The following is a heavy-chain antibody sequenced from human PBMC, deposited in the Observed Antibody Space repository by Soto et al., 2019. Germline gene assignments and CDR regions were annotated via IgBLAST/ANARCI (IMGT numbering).Heavy chain of an antibody. CDR2: IIPIFGTA. D-gene: IGHD3-16*01. CDR1: GGTFSSYA. CDR3: ARDRVGGIMYFDY. Sequence: GASVKVSCKASGGTFSSYAISWVRQAPGQGLEWMGGIIPIFGTANYAQKFQGRVTITADESTSTAYMELSSLRSEDTAVHYCARDRVGGIMYFDYWGQGTLVTVSS. V-gene: IGHV1-69*13. J-gene: IGHJ4*02.